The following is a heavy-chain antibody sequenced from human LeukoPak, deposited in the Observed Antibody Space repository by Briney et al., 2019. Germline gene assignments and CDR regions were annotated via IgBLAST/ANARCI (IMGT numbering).Heavy chain of an antibody. V-gene: IGHV5-51*01. D-gene: IGHD3-10*01. CDR1: GYSFTDYW. Sequence: GESLKISCKASGYSFTDYWIGWVRQTPGKGLEWMAITYPGDSDSRYTYSPSFQGQVTISADKSISTTYLQWSSLKASDTAMYYCARSTSGSFDSWGQGTPVTVSS. CDR3: ARSTSGSFDS. J-gene: IGHJ4*02. CDR2: TYPGDSDS.